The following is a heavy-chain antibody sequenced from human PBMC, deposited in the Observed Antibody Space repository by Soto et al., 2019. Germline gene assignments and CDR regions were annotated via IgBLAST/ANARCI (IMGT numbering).Heavy chain of an antibody. Sequence: SETLSLTCTVSGDSISSYSWSWIRQPPGKGLEWIGYIYYSGSTNYSPPLKSRVAISIDTSKNQFSLKLSSVTAADTAVYYCARVVYSNDSNFDYWGQGTLVTVSS. CDR2: IYYSGST. D-gene: IGHD4-4*01. V-gene: IGHV4-59*12. J-gene: IGHJ4*02. CDR3: ARVVYSNDSNFDY. CDR1: GDSISSYS.